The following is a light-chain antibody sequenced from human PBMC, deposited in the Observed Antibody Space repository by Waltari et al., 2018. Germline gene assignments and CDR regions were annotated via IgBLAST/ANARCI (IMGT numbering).Light chain of an antibody. CDR3: QQYDNPPIT. J-gene: IGKJ5*01. Sequence: ELVLTQSPATLSVSPGDRATLSCRASQSLDNKLAWYQQRPGHSPRLLIYDTSTRATDVPARFSGSGSGAEFTLTITTLQSEDVAVYYCQQYDNPPITFGQGTRLEIK. CDR2: DTS. CDR1: QSLDNK. V-gene: IGKV3-15*01.